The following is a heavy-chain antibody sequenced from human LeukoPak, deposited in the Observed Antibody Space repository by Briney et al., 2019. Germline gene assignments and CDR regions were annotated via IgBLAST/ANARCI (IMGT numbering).Heavy chain of an antibody. Sequence: SETLSLTCAVYGGSFSGYYWSWIRQPPGKGLEWIGEINHSGSTNYNPSRKSRVTISVDTSKSQFSLKLSSVTAADTAVYYCARGRPYDYVWGSYRYSAYYFDYWGQGTLVTVSS. CDR3: ARGRPYDYVWGSYRYSAYYFDY. V-gene: IGHV4-34*01. D-gene: IGHD3-16*02. CDR1: GGSFSGYY. CDR2: INHSGST. J-gene: IGHJ4*02.